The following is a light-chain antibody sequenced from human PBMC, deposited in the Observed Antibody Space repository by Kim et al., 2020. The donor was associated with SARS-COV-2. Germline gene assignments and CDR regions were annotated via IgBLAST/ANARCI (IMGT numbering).Light chain of an antibody. V-gene: IGKV1-27*01. CDR2: AAS. CDR3: QKYNRAPWT. Sequence: VSVGDRVTSTCRASQGITNSLAWYQQKPGKVPQLLIYAASALQSGVPSRFSGSGSGTDFTLTISSLQPEDVATYYCQKYNRAPWTFGQGTKVDIK. CDR1: QGITNS. J-gene: IGKJ1*01.